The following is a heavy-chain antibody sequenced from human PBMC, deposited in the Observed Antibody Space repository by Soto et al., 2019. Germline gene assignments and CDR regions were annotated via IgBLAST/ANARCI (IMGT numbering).Heavy chain of an antibody. D-gene: IGHD3-3*01. CDR1: GGSVSSGSYY. Sequence: SETLSLTCTVSGGSVSSGSYYWSWIRQPPGKGLEYIGYLYYSGSTNYNPSLKSRVTISVDTPKNQFSLKLTSVTAADTAIYYCARGQAFWTGYYRMPYYFDYWGQGTLVTVSS. CDR2: LYYSGST. V-gene: IGHV4-61*01. CDR3: ARGQAFWTGYYRMPYYFDY. J-gene: IGHJ4*02.